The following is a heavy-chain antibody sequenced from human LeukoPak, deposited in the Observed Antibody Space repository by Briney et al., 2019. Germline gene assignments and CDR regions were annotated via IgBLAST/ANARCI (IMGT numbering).Heavy chain of an antibody. V-gene: IGHV3-23*01. CDR2: ISGSGGST. D-gene: IGHD3-16*01. CDR1: GFTFSSYA. J-gene: IGHJ4*02. Sequence: PGGSLRLSCAAAGFTFSSYAMSWVRQAPGKGLEWVSAISGSGGSTYYADSVKGRFTISRDNSKNTLYLQMNSLRAEDTAVYYCAKVSYYDYVWGSYRGVPFDYWGQGTLVTVSS. CDR3: AKVSYYDYVWGSYRGVPFDY.